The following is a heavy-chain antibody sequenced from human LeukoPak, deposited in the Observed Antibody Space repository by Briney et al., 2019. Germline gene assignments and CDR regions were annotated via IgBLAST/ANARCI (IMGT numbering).Heavy chain of an antibody. Sequence: TGGSLRLSCAASASTFGSNWMHWVRQAPGKGLVWVSRICKDGSSTNYADSVKGRFTISRDNAKNTLYLQMSSLTAEDTAVYYCARDAPYSSGWNAFDIWGQGTMVTVSS. V-gene: IGHV3-74*01. J-gene: IGHJ3*02. CDR1: ASTFGSNW. CDR2: ICKDGSST. CDR3: ARDAPYSSGWNAFDI. D-gene: IGHD6-19*01.